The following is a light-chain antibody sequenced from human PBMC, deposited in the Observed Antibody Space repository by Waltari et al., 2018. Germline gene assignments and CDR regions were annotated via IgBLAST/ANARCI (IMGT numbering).Light chain of an antibody. J-gene: IGKJ1*01. CDR1: QGISNS. V-gene: IGKV1-27*01. CDR2: AAS. Sequence: DIQMTQSPSSLSASVGDRVTLTCRASQGISNSLAWFQQRPGKVPNLLIYAASTLQSGVPSRFSGSKSGTDFTLTISSLQPEDVGTYYCQNYDMALWTFGQGTKVEIK. CDR3: QNYDMALWT.